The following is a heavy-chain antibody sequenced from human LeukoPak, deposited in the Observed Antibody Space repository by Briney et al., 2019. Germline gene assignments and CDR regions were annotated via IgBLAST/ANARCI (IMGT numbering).Heavy chain of an antibody. CDR3: ARDYIAYDPLDY. CDR2: IWYDGSDK. D-gene: IGHD3-3*01. CDR1: GFTFSSYG. V-gene: IGHV3-33*01. Sequence: GGSLRLSCAASGFTFSSYGMHWVRQAPGKGLEWVALIWYDGSDKYYADSVKGRFTISRDDAKNSLYLQMNSLRAEDTAVYWCARDYIAYDPLDYWGQGTLVTVSS. J-gene: IGHJ4*02.